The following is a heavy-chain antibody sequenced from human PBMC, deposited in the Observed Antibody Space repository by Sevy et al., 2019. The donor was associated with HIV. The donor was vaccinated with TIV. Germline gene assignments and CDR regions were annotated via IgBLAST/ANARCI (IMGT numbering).Heavy chain of an antibody. CDR2: INHSGST. V-gene: IGHV4-34*01. J-gene: IGHJ6*02. Sequence: SETLSLTCAVYGGSFSGYYWSWIRQPPGKGLEWIGEINHSGSTNYNPSLKSRVTISVDTSKNQFSLKLSSVTAADTAVYYCASTRIAVAGRASGMDVWGQRTTVTVSS. D-gene: IGHD6-19*01. CDR3: ASTRIAVAGRASGMDV. CDR1: GGSFSGYY.